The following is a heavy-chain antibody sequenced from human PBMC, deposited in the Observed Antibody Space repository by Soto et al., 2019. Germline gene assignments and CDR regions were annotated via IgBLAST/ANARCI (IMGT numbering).Heavy chain of an antibody. Sequence: SGGSLRLSCAASGFTVSSNYMSWVRQAPGKGLEWVSVIYSGGSTYYADSVKGRFTISRDNSKNTLYLQMNSLRAEDTAVYYCARDLATSYYGMDVWGQGTTVTVSS. CDR3: ARDLATSYYGMDV. CDR1: GFTVSSNY. J-gene: IGHJ6*02. CDR2: IYSGGST. D-gene: IGHD1-26*01. V-gene: IGHV3-53*01.